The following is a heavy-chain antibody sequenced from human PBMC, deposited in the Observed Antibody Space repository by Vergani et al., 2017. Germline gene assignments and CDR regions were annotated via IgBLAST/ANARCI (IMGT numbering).Heavy chain of an antibody. CDR2: ISWNSGSR. Sequence: EVQLVESGGGLVQPGRSLRLSCVASGFTFDDYAMHWVRQAPGKGLEWVSGISWNSGSRGYADSVKGRFTISRDNAKNSLYLQMNSLRAEDTALYYCAKGDYYGSGSGIDYWGQGTLVTVSS. CDR1: GFTFDDYA. V-gene: IGHV3-9*01. CDR3: AKGDYYGSGSGIDY. J-gene: IGHJ4*02. D-gene: IGHD3-10*01.